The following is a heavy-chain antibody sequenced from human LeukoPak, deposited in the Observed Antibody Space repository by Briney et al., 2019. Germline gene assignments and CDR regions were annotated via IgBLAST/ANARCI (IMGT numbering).Heavy chain of an antibody. CDR2: ISGSGGST. CDR3: AKSTMIVVVTNTEFDY. V-gene: IGHV3-23*01. D-gene: IGHD3-22*01. J-gene: IGHJ4*02. Sequence: GGSLRLSCAASGFTVSSNYMSWVRQAPGKGLEWVSAISGSGGSTYYADSVKGRFTISRDNSKNTLYLQMNSLRAEDTAVYYCAKSTMIVVVTNTEFDYWGQGTLVTVSS. CDR1: GFTVSSNY.